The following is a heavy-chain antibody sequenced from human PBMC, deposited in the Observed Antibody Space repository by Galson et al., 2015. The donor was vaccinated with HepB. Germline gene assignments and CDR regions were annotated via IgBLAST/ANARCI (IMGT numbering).Heavy chain of an antibody. J-gene: IGHJ2*01. CDR1: GGSISSSSYY. V-gene: IGHV4-39*07. Sequence: SETLSLTCTVSGGSISSSSYYWGWIRQPPGKGLEWIGSIYYSGSTYYNPSLKSRVTVSVDTSKNQFSLKLSSVTAADTAVYYCARGLGPDEPERTTEGWGGQGRWYFDLWGRGTLVTVSS. CDR3: ARGLGPDEPERTTEGWGGQGRWYFDL. CDR2: IYYSGST. D-gene: IGHD1-7*01.